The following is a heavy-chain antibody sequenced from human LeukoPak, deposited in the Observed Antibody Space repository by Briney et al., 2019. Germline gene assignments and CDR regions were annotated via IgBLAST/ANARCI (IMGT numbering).Heavy chain of an antibody. CDR2: IYYSGNI. CDR3: AREGKSYSSTWFDP. Sequence: SETLSLTCTVSGGSINSYYWGWVRQPPEKGLEWIGSIYYSGNIYYNPSLKSGVTISVDTSNNQFSLKLSSVTAADTAVYYCAREGKSYSSTWFDPWGQGTLVTVSS. J-gene: IGHJ5*02. V-gene: IGHV4-59*01. CDR1: GGSINSYY. D-gene: IGHD6-13*01.